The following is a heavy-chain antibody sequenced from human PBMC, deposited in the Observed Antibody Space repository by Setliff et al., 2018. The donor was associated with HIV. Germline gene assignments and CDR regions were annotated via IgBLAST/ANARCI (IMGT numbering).Heavy chain of an antibody. J-gene: IGHJ3*02. CDR2: FDPEDGET. CDR1: GYTFTTYA. Sequence: ASVKVSCKASGYTFTTYAMHWVRQAPGQRLEWMGGFDPEDGETIYAQKFQGRVTMTEDTSTDTAYMELSSLRSEDTAVYYCATARFLESYPINAFDIWGQGTMVTVSS. V-gene: IGHV1-24*01. CDR3: ATARFLESYPINAFDI. D-gene: IGHD3-3*01.